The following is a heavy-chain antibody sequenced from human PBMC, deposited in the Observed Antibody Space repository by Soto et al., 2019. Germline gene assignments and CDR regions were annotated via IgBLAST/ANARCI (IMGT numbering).Heavy chain of an antibody. CDR2: ISYEGSST. CDR1: GFTFDTYG. CDR3: ARVTPGNNLYYFSGLDF. Sequence: SLRLSCVASGFTFDTYGIHWVRQAPGKGLQWVALISYEGSSTYYADSVRGRFTISRDNSKNTLYLQMNTLRPEDTGLYYCARVTPGNNLYYFSGLDFWGQGTSVTV. D-gene: IGHD1-1*01. V-gene: IGHV3-30-3*01. J-gene: IGHJ6*02.